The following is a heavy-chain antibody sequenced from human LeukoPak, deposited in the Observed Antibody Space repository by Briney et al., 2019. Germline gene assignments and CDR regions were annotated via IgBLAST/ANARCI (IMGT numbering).Heavy chain of an antibody. Sequence: SETLSLTCTVSGGSISSYYWSWIRQPPGKWLEWIGSIYHSGSTYYNPSLKSRVTISVGTSKNQFSLKLTSVTAADTAVYYCARMVQSTDSSGFYLPEYFQHWGQGTLVTVSS. CDR2: IYHSGST. J-gene: IGHJ1*01. CDR3: ARMVQSTDSSGFYLPEYFQH. CDR1: GGSISSYY. D-gene: IGHD3-22*01. V-gene: IGHV4-59*08.